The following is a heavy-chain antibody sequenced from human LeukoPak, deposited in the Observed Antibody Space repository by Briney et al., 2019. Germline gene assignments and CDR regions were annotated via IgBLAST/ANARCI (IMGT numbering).Heavy chain of an antibody. CDR1: GFTFSSYW. D-gene: IGHD3-10*01. CDR2: IKQDGSEK. Sequence: GGSLRLSCAASGFTFSSYWMSWVRQAPGKGLEWVVNIKQDGSEKYYVDSVKGRFTISRDNAKNSLYLQMNSLRAEDTAVYYCARNYYGVPYYFDYWGQGTLVTVSS. V-gene: IGHV3-7*03. CDR3: ARNYYGVPYYFDY. J-gene: IGHJ4*02.